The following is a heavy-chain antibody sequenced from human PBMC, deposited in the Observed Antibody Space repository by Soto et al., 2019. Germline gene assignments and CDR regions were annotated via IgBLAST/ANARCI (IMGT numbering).Heavy chain of an antibody. CDR2: ISGSGGST. Sequence: GESLKISCAASGFTFSSYAMSWVRQAPGKGLEWVSAISGSGGSTYYADSVKGRFTISRDNSKNTLYLQMNSLRAEDTAVYYCANGRMGYNWNYVFDYWGQGTLVTVSS. D-gene: IGHD1-7*01. CDR3: ANGRMGYNWNYVFDY. CDR1: GFTFSSYA. V-gene: IGHV3-23*01. J-gene: IGHJ4*02.